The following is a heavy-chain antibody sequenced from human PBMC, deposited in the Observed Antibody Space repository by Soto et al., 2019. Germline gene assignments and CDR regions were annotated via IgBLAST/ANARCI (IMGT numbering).Heavy chain of an antibody. D-gene: IGHD5-18*01. CDR1: GGSISSGGYY. J-gene: IGHJ6*02. CDR2: IYYSGST. V-gene: IGHV4-31*03. CDR3: ASRGYSYGFSLGMDV. Sequence: SVTLSLTCTVSGGSISSGGYYWSWIRQHPGKGLEWIGYIYYSGSTYYNPSLKSRVTISVDTSKNQFSLKLSSVTAADTAVYYCASRGYSYGFSLGMDVWGQGTTVTVSS.